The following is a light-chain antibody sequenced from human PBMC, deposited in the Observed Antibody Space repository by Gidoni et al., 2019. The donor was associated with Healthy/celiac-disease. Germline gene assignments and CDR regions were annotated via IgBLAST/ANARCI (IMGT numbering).Light chain of an antibody. CDR2: DAS. J-gene: IGKJ4*01. CDR1: QDISNY. CDR3: QQYDNLLPLT. Sequence: DIQMTQYPSSLSAAVGDRVTITCQASQDISNYLNWYQQKPGKAPKLLIYDASNLETGVPSRFSGSGSGTDFTCTISSLQPEDIATYYCQQYDNLLPLTFGGGTKVEIK. V-gene: IGKV1-33*01.